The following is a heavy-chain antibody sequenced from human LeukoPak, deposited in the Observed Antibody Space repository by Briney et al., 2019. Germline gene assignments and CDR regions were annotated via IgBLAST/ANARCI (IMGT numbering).Heavy chain of an antibody. V-gene: IGHV3-7*01. J-gene: IGHJ6*02. Sequence: QPGGSLRLSCVDSGFTFSRYWMSWVRQAPGKGLEWVANIKQDGSEKYYADSVKGRFTISRDNAKNSLYLQMNSLRAEDTAVYYCAREAFVQQLVFGYGMDVWGQGTTVTVSS. CDR1: GFTFSRYW. D-gene: IGHD6-13*01. CDR2: IKQDGSEK. CDR3: AREAFVQQLVFGYGMDV.